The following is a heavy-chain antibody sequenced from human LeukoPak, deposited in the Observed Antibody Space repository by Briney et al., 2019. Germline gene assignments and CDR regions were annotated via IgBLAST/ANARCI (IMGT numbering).Heavy chain of an antibody. D-gene: IGHD2-2*01. Sequence: PRGSLRLSCAASGFTFSSYSMNWVRQAPGKGLEWVSSISSSSSYIYHADSVKGRFTISRDNAKNSLYLQMNSLRAEDTAVYYCARDARFVVVPAVTDYWGQGTLVTVSS. V-gene: IGHV3-21*01. CDR1: GFTFSSYS. J-gene: IGHJ4*02. CDR2: ISSSSSYI. CDR3: ARDARFVVVPAVTDY.